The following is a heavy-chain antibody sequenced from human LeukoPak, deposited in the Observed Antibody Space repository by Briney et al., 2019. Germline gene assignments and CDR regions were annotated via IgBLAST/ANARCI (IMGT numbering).Heavy chain of an antibody. V-gene: IGHV1-8*01. CDR3: SKIKLKQTRGGVDGNFDY. Sequence: GASVKVSCKASGYTFTSYDINWVRQATGQGLEWMGWMNPNSGNIGYAQKFQGRVTMTRNTSINTAYMELSSLRSEDAAVYYCSKIKLKQTRGGVDGNFDYWAREPWSPSPQ. CDR1: GYTFTSYD. D-gene: IGHD2-8*02. CDR2: MNPNSGNI. J-gene: IGHJ4*02.